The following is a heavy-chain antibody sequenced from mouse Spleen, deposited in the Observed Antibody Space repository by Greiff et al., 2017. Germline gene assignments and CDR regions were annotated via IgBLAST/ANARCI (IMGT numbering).Heavy chain of an antibody. D-gene: IGHD1-1*01. Sequence: QVQLQQPGAELVRPGSSVKLSCKASGYTFTSYWMHWVKQRPIQGLEWIGNIDPSDSETHYNQKFKDKATLTVDKSSSTAYMQLSSLTSEDSAVYYCARSNYYGSRTWFAYWGQGTLVTVSA. CDR1: GYTFTSYW. V-gene: IGHV1-52*01. CDR3: ARSNYYGSRTWFAY. J-gene: IGHJ3*01. CDR2: IDPSDSET.